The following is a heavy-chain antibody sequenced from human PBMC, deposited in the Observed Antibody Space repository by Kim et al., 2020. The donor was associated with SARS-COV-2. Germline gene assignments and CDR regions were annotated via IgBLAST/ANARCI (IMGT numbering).Heavy chain of an antibody. D-gene: IGHD4-17*01. Sequence: GGSLRLSCAASGFTVSSNYMSWVRQAPGKGLEWVSVIYSGGSTYYADSVKGRFTISRDNSKNTLYLQMNSLRAEDTAVYYCARTTVNTRYFDLWGRGTLVTVSS. CDR1: GFTVSSNY. CDR3: ARTTVNTRYFDL. J-gene: IGHJ2*01. V-gene: IGHV3-53*01. CDR2: IYSGGST.